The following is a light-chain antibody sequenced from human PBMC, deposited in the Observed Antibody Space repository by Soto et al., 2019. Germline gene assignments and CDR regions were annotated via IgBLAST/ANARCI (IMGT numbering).Light chain of an antibody. V-gene: IGKV3-15*01. CDR3: QQYDNLPPTWT. Sequence: EIVMTQSPATLSVSPWERATLSCRASQSVSSNLAWYQQKPGQAPRLLIYGASTRATGIPARFSGSGSGTEFTLTISSLQSEDFAVYYCQQYDNLPPTWTFGQGTKVDIK. CDR1: QSVSSN. CDR2: GAS. J-gene: IGKJ1*01.